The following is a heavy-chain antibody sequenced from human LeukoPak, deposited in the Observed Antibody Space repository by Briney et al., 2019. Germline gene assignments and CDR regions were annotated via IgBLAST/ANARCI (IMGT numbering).Heavy chain of an antibody. J-gene: IGHJ4*02. V-gene: IGHV3-21*01. CDR3: ASEAHGNFDY. CDR2: ISSSSSYI. Sequence: TGGSLRLSCAASGFTFSSYSMNWVRQAPGKGLEWVPSISSSSSYIYYADSVKGRFTISRDNAKNSLYLQMNSLRAEDTAVYYCASEAHGNFDYWGQGTLVAVSS. CDR1: GFTFSSYS.